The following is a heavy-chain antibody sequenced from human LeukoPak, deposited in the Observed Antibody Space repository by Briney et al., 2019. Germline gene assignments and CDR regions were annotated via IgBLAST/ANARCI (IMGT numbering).Heavy chain of an antibody. CDR2: MNPNSGNT. CDR3: AREVKAATGGGNWFDP. J-gene: IGHJ5*02. CDR1: GYTFTSYD. V-gene: IGHV1-8*01. Sequence: ASVKVSCKASGYTFTSYDINWVRQATGQGLEWMGWMNPNSGNTGYAQKFQGRLTMTRNTSTSTAYMELSSLRSEDTAVYYCAREVKAATGGGNWFDPWGQGTLVTVSS. D-gene: IGHD6-13*01.